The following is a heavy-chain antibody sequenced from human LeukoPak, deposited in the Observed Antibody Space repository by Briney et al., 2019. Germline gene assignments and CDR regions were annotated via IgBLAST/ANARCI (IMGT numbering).Heavy chain of an antibody. D-gene: IGHD4-23*01. CDR3: ARSNYGGKRWFDP. Sequence: ASVKVSCKASEYTFTCYDINWVRQATGQGLEWMGWMNPNSGNTGYAQKFQGRVTMTRDTSISTAYMELSSLRSEDTAVYFCARSNYGGKRWFDPWGQGTLVIVSS. J-gene: IGHJ5*02. CDR2: MNPNSGNT. V-gene: IGHV1-8*01. CDR1: EYTFTCYD.